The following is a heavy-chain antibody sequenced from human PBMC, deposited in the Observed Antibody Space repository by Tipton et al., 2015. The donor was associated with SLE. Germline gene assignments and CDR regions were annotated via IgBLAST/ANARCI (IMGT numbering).Heavy chain of an antibody. CDR1: GGSISSYY. V-gene: IGHV4-59*01. CDR2: IYYSGST. J-gene: IGHJ4*02. Sequence: TLSLTCTVSGGSISSYYWSWIRQPPGKGLEWIGYIYYSGSTKYNPSLKSRVTISVDTSKNQFSLKLSSVTAADTAVYYCARRSFSGYDSYYFDYWGQGALDIVSS. D-gene: IGHD5-12*01. CDR3: ARRSFSGYDSYYFDY.